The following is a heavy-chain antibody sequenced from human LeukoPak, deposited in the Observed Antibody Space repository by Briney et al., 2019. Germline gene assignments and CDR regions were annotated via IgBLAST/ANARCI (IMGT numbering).Heavy chain of an antibody. Sequence: PGGSLRLSCAASGFTFDDYAMHWVRQAPGKGLEWVSGISWNSGSIGYADSVKGRFTISRDNAKNSLYLQMNSLRAEDMALYYCAKGGDGQLVGLFDYWGQGTLVTVSS. CDR1: GFTFDDYA. J-gene: IGHJ4*02. D-gene: IGHD6-6*01. V-gene: IGHV3-9*03. CDR3: AKGGDGQLVGLFDY. CDR2: ISWNSGSI.